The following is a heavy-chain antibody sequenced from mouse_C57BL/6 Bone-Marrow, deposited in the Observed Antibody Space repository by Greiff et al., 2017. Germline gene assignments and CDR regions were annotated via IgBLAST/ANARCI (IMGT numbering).Heavy chain of an antibody. Sequence: VQLQESGPELVKPGASVKLSCKASGYTFTSYDINWVKQRPGQGLEWIGWIYPRDGSTKYNEKFKGKATLTVDTSFSTACMEHHGLTSEASAVYFCARGYGSSYWYFDVWGTGTTVTVSS. J-gene: IGHJ1*03. V-gene: IGHV1-85*01. D-gene: IGHD1-1*01. CDR1: GYTFTSYD. CDR2: IYPRDGST. CDR3: ARGYGSSYWYFDV.